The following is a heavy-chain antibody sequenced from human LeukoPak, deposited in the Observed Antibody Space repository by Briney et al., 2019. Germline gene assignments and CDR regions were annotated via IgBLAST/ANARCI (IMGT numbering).Heavy chain of an antibody. CDR1: GYSITSGHY. Sequence: SETLSLICTVSGYSITSGHYWGWIRQPPGKGLEWIGSIYHSGSTYYNPSLKSRVTISVDTSKSQFSLRLNSVTAADTAVYYCARQPGFSYERNFDCWGQGTLVTVSS. CDR3: ARQPGFSYERNFDC. V-gene: IGHV4-38-2*02. J-gene: IGHJ4*02. CDR2: IYHSGST. D-gene: IGHD5-18*01.